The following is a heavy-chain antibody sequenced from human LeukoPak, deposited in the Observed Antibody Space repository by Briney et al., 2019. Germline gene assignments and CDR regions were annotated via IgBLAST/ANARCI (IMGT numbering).Heavy chain of an antibody. CDR2: ISAYNGNT. J-gene: IGHJ4*02. V-gene: IGHV1-18*01. CDR1: GYTFTSYG. D-gene: IGHD3-10*01. Sequence: ASVKVSCKASGYTFTSYGISWVRQAPGQGLEWMGWISAYNGNTNYAQKLQGRVTMTTDTSTSTAYMELRSLRSDDTAVYYCARGGVTMVRGVIPWFDYWGQGTLVTVSS. CDR3: ARGGVTMVRGVIPWFDY.